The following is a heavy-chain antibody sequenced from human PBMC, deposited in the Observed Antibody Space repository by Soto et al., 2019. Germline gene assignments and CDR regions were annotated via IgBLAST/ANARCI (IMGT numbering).Heavy chain of an antibody. CDR1: GGSFSGYY. V-gene: IGHV4-34*01. CDR2: INHSGST. D-gene: IGHD3-9*01. J-gene: IGHJ4*02. CDR3: LKVEVYDIFTGPDY. Sequence: SETLSLTCAVYGGSFSGYYWSWLRQPPGKGLEWIGEINHSGSTNYNPSLKSRVTISVDTSKNQFALKLISVNAADTAVYYCLKVEVYDIFTGPDYWGQGTLVTVSS.